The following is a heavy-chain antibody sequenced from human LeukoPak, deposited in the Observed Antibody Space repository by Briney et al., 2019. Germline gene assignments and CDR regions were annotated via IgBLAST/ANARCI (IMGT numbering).Heavy chain of an antibody. V-gene: IGHV4-31*03. CDR1: GGSISSGGDF. D-gene: IGHD3-10*01. J-gene: IGHJ4*02. Sequence: SQTLSLTCTVSGGSISSGGDFWSWVRRHRGGGLGWIGYIYYSGSTYYNPSLKSRVTISVDTSKNQFSLKLSSVTAADTAVYYCAGEGWFGELSYFDYWGQGTLVTVSS. CDR2: IYYSGST. CDR3: AGEGWFGELSYFDY.